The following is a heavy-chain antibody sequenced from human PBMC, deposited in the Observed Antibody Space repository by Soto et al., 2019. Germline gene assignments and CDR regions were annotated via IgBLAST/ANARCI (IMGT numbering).Heavy chain of an antibody. CDR1: GFTVSSNY. D-gene: IGHD3-22*01. Sequence: EVQLVESGGGLVQPGGSLRLSCAASGFTVSSNYMSWVRQAPGKGREWVSVIYSGGTTYYADPVKGRFTISRDNSKNTLYLQMNSLRAEDTAVYYCARNGDSSDYRGWFDPWGQGTLVTVSS. CDR2: IYSGGTT. V-gene: IGHV3-66*01. J-gene: IGHJ5*02. CDR3: ARNGDSSDYRGWFDP.